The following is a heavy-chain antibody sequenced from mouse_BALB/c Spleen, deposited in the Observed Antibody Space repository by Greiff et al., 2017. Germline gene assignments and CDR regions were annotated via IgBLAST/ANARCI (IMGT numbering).Heavy chain of an antibody. CDR3: ARELTGTWAMDY. Sequence: EVKLVESGGGLVKPGGSLKLSCAASGFTFSSYTMSWVRQTPEKRLEWVATISSGGGNTYYPDSVKGRFTISRDNAKNNLYLQMSSLRSEDTALYYCARELTGTWAMDYWGQGTSVTVSS. D-gene: IGHD4-1*01. CDR2: ISSGGGNT. CDR1: GFTFSSYT. J-gene: IGHJ4*01. V-gene: IGHV5-9*03.